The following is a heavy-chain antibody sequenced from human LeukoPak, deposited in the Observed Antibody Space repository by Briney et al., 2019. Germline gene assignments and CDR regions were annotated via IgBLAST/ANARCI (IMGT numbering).Heavy chain of an antibody. CDR2: ISGSGGST. V-gene: IGHV3-23*01. Sequence: GGSLRLSCAASGFTFSSYAMSWVRQAPGKGLEWVSAISGSGGSTYYADSVKGRFTISRDNSMNTLYLQMNSLRAEDTAVYYCAKAGPYDYVWGSYRFDYWGQGTLVTVSS. J-gene: IGHJ4*02. CDR1: GFTFSSYA. D-gene: IGHD3-16*02. CDR3: AKAGPYDYVWGSYRFDY.